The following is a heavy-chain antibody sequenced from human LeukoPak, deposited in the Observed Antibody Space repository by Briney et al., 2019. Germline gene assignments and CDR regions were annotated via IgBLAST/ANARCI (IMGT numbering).Heavy chain of an antibody. D-gene: IGHD3-22*01. CDR1: GFTFSSYS. J-gene: IGHJ6*02. CDR3: ARAIYDSSSGYGMDV. CDR2: ISSSSSTI. Sequence: GGSLRLSCAASGFTFSSYSMNWVRQAPGKGLEWVSYISSSSSTIYYADSVKGRFTISRDNAKNSLYLQMNSLRAEDTAVYYCARAIYDSSSGYGMDVWGQGTTVTVSS. V-gene: IGHV3-48*04.